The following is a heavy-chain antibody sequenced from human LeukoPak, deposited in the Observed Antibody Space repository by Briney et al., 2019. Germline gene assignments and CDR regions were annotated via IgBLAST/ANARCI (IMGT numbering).Heavy chain of an antibody. CDR3: VTRVKSTGDY. CDR1: GFTFSNVW. V-gene: IGHV3-15*01. CDR2: IKTKTDGGTT. D-gene: IGHD1-1*01. J-gene: IGHJ4*02. Sequence: GWSLRLSCEASGFTFSNVWMNWVRQAPGKGLEWIGRIKTKTDGGTTEYAAPVKGRFTISRDDSKNTVYLQMNSLKTEDTALYYCVTRVKSTGDYWGQGTLVTVSS.